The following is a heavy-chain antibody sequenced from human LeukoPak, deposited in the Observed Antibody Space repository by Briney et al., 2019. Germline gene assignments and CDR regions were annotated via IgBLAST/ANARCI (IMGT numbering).Heavy chain of an antibody. CDR3: ACSRIAVAGNNWFDP. V-gene: IGHV6-1*01. D-gene: IGHD6-19*01. J-gene: IGHJ5*02. CDR2: TYYRSKWYN. CDR1: GDSVSSNSAT. Sequence: SQTLSLTCAISGDSVSSNSATWNWIRQSPSRGLEWLGRTYYRSKWYNDYAVSVKSRITINPDTSKNQFSLQLNSVTPEDTAVYYCACSRIAVAGNNWFDPWGQGTLVTVSS.